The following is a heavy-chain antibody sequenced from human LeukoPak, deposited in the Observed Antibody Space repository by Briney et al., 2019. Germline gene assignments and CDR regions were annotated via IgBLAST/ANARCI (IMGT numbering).Heavy chain of an antibody. Sequence: GGSLRLSCVASGFSLSGYRMCWVRQAPGKGLMYISRNNGDGSTTNYADVVKGRFTMSRDNVKNTLYLQMNSLRVEDTAVYYCARDPRNVGLAPWGQGTLVTVSS. CDR2: NNGDGSTT. J-gene: IGHJ5*02. CDR3: ARDPRNVGLAP. CDR1: GFSLSGYR. V-gene: IGHV3-74*01. D-gene: IGHD2-15*01.